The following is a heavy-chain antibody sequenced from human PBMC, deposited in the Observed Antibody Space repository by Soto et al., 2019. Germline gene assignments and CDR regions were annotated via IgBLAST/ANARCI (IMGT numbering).Heavy chain of an antibody. Sequence: GGSLRLSCVASGFIPSSYAMSWVRQAPGKGLEWVSSISRSGGATSYAASVKGRFTISRDNSKNTLYLQMNSLSAEDTAIYYCSKDARMVISSFNYFDFWGQGALVTVSS. CDR3: SKDARMVISSFNYFDF. J-gene: IGHJ4*02. CDR2: ISRSGGAT. V-gene: IGHV3-23*01. CDR1: GFIPSSYA. D-gene: IGHD6-6*01.